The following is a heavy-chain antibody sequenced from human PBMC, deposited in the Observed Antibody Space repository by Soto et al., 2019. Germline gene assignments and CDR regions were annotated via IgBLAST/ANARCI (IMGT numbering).Heavy chain of an antibody. CDR2: VYYNGNT. V-gene: IGHV4-59*01. Sequence: QVRLQESGPRLVKPSETLSLTCTVSGGSIRNYYWSWIRQPPGKRLEWIAYVYYNGNTYYNPSLESRATISVDTSNNQFSLRLTSLTAADTAVYYCARDGRKVFDYWGQGALVTVSS. CDR1: GGSIRNYY. J-gene: IGHJ4*02. CDR3: ARDGRKVFDY.